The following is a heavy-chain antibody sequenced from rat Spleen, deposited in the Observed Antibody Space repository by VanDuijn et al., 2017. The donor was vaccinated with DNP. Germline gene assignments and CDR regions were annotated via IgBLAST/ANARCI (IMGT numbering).Heavy chain of an antibody. J-gene: IGHJ2*01. V-gene: IGHV5-20*01. CDR1: GFTFSNYD. Sequence: EVQLVESGGGLVQPGRSMKLSCAASGFTFSNYDMAWVRQAPTKGLEWVAYIIYDGRSTYYRDSVKGRFTISRDNAKSTLYLQMDSLRSEDTATYYCTTGVVDYWGQGVMVTVSS. D-gene: IGHD1-1*01. CDR3: TTGVVDY. CDR2: IIYDGRST.